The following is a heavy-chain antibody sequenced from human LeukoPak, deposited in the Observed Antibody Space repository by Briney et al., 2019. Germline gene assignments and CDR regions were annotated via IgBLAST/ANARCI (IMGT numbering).Heavy chain of an antibody. V-gene: IGHV4-59*01. Sequence: SETLSLTCSVSGDSISTYHWNWVRERPGKGLEWIGYMQSSGNSNYNPSLKSRVFMSVDTSRNQFVLNLMSVTAADTAVYYCARDKRHSYGRYFAHWGQGMLVSVSS. CDR3: ARDKRHSYGRYFAH. D-gene: IGHD5-18*01. CDR2: MQSSGNS. J-gene: IGHJ4*02. CDR1: GDSISTYH.